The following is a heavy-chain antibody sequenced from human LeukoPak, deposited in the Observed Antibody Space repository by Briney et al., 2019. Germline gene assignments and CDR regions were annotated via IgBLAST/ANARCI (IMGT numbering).Heavy chain of an antibody. Sequence: SETLSLTCAVYRGSFRGYYWSWIRQFRGKGLEWIGEINDSENTNYNPSLKSRVTISVDTPKNQFSLRLSSVTSADKAVYYCARAGGRTGYSLDFDYWGQGTLVTVSS. CDR2: INDSENT. CDR1: RGSFRGYY. V-gene: IGHV4-34*01. CDR3: ARAGGRTGYSLDFDY. D-gene: IGHD3-9*01. J-gene: IGHJ4*02.